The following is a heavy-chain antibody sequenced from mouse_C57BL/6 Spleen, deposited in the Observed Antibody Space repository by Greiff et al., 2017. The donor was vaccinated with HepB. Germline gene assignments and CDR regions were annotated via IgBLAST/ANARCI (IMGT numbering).Heavy chain of an antibody. Sequence: EVKLMESGEGLVKPGGSLKLSCAASGFTFGSYAMSWVRQTPEKRLEWVAYISSGGDYIYYADTVKGRFTISRDNARNTLYLQMSSLKSEDTAMYYCTRDGDYGSSRFAYWGQGTLVTVSA. CDR1: GFTFGSYA. CDR3: TRDGDYGSSRFAY. J-gene: IGHJ3*01. V-gene: IGHV5-9-1*02. D-gene: IGHD1-1*01. CDR2: ISSGGDYI.